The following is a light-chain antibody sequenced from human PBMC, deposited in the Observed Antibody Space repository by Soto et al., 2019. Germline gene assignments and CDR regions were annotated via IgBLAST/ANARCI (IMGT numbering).Light chain of an antibody. CDR3: QELNSYPRT. CDR2: GAS. CDR1: QGISTY. Sequence: QLTQSPSFLSASIGDRVTITCRASQGISTYLAWYQQKPGKAPKNLIYGASTLQSGVPSRFSGGGSGTEFTLTISSLQPEDCANYYCQELNSYPRTFGQGTRVDFK. V-gene: IGKV1-9*01. J-gene: IGKJ1*01.